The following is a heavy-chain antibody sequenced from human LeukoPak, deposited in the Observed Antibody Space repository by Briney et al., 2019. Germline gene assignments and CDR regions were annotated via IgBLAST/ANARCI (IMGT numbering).Heavy chain of an antibody. D-gene: IGHD1-26*01. CDR3: ARGGPSGSYSDH. CDR2: ISGSSSYT. Sequence: GGSLRLSCAASGFTFSDYYMIWIRQAPGKGLEWVSYISGSSSYTGYADSVKGRFTISRGNAKSSLFLQMNSLRAEDTAVYYCARGGPSGSYSDHWGQGTLVTVSS. J-gene: IGHJ4*02. CDR1: GFTFSDYY. V-gene: IGHV3-11*05.